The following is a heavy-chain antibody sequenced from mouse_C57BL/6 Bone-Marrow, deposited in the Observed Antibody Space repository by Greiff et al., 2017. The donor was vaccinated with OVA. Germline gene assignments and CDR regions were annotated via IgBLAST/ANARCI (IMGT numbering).Heavy chain of an antibody. CDR1: GYTFTSYG. J-gene: IGHJ1*03. CDR2: IYPRSGNT. CDR3: AREEDWVYFDV. D-gene: IGHD4-1*01. V-gene: IGHV1-81*01. Sequence: VQLQQSGAELARPGASVKLSCKASGYTFTSYGISWVKQRTGQGLEWIGEIYPRSGNTYYNEKFKGKATLTADKSSSTADMELRSLTSEDAAVYFCAREEDWVYFDVWGTGTTVTVSS.